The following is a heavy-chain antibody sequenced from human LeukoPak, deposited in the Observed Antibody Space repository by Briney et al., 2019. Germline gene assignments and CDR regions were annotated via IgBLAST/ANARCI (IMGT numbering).Heavy chain of an antibody. CDR3: ARYDFNKFFDY. D-gene: IGHD3-3*01. J-gene: IGHJ4*02. Sequence: SETLSLTCTVSGGSISSSSYYWGWIRQPPGKGLEWIGYIYYTGSTNYNPSLKSRVTMSVDTSKNQFSLKLSSVTAADTAVYYCARYDFNKFFDYWGQGTLVTVSS. CDR1: GGSISSSSYY. CDR2: IYYTGST. V-gene: IGHV4-61*05.